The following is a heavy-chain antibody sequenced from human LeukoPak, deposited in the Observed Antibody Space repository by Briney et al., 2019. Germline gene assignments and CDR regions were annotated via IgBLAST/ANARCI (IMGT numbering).Heavy chain of an antibody. CDR3: ARRSCSGSYQIYYFDY. CDR1: GGSFSGYY. V-gene: IGHV4-34*01. Sequence: SETLSLTCAVYGGSFSGYYWSWIRQPPGKGLEWIGEINHSGSTNYNPSLKSRVTISVDTSKNQFSLKLSSVTAADTAVYYCARRSCSGSYQIYYFDYWGQGTLVTVSS. CDR2: INHSGST. J-gene: IGHJ4*02. D-gene: IGHD1-26*01.